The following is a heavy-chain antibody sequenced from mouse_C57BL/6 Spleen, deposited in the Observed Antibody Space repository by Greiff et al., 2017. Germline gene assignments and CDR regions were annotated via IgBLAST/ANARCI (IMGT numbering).Heavy chain of an antibody. V-gene: IGHV5-4*03. CDR2: ISDGGSYT. J-gene: IGHJ2*01. CDR1: GFTFSSYA. Sequence: DVMLVESGGGLVKPGGSLKLSCAASGFTFSSYAMSWVRQTPEKRLEWVATISDGGSYTYYPDNVKGRFTISRDNAKNNLYLQMSHLKSEDTAMYYCARYYYGRGGYYFDYWGQGTTLTVSS. D-gene: IGHD1-1*01. CDR3: ARYYYGRGGYYFDY.